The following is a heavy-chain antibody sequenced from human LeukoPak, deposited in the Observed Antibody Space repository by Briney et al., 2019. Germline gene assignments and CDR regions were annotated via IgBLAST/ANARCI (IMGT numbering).Heavy chain of an antibody. CDR2: INHSGST. CDR1: GGSFSGYY. D-gene: IGHD1-26*01. CDR3: ARVRGYYHRGYFDY. J-gene: IGHJ4*02. Sequence: SETLSLTCAVYGGSFSGYYWSWIRQPPGKGLEWIGEINHSGSTNYNPSLKSRVTISVDTSKNQFSLKLSSVTAADTAVYYCARVRGYYHRGYFDYWGQGTLVTVSS. V-gene: IGHV4-34*01.